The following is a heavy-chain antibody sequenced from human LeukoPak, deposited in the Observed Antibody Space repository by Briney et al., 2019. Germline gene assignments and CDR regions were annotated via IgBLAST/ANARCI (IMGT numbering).Heavy chain of an antibody. Sequence: GASVKVSCKASGYTFTSYAMNWVRQAPGQGLEWMGWINPNSGGTNYAQKFQGRVTMTRDTSISTAYMELSRLRSDDTAVYYCARVRWDIAALGEWGQGTLVTVSS. CDR2: INPNSGGT. CDR1: GYTFTSYA. D-gene: IGHD6-6*01. V-gene: IGHV1-2*02. J-gene: IGHJ4*02. CDR3: ARVRWDIAALGE.